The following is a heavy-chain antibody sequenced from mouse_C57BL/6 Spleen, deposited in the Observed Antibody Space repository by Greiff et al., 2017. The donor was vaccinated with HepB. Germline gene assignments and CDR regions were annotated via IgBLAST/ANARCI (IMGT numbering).Heavy chain of an antibody. CDR2: INPSSGYT. CDR3: ARGITTVVEDY. Sequence: QVQLQQSGAELAKPGASVKLSCKASGYTFTSYWMHWVKQRPGQGLEWIGYINPSSGYTKYNQKFKDKATLTVDKSSSTAYMELRSLTSEDSAVYYCARGITTVVEDYWGQGTTLTVSS. J-gene: IGHJ2*01. D-gene: IGHD1-1*01. V-gene: IGHV1-7*01. CDR1: GYTFTSYW.